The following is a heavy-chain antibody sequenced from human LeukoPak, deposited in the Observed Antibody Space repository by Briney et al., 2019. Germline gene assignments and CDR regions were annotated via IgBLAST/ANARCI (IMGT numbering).Heavy chain of an antibody. CDR1: GFTFSSYA. J-gene: IGHJ4*02. CDR2: ISSNGGST. D-gene: IGHD5-18*01. V-gene: IGHV3-64*01. Sequence: PGGSLRLSCAASGFTFSSYAMHWVRQAPGKGLEYVSAISSNGGSTCYANSVKGRFTISRDNSKNTLYLQMGSLRAEDMAVYYCARGAVDTAMVEYWGQGTLVTVSS. CDR3: ARGAVDTAMVEY.